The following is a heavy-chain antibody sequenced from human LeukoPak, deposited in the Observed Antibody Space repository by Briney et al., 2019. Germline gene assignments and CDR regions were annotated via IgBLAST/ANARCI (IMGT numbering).Heavy chain of an antibody. CDR2: ICWDDDK. V-gene: IGHV2-5*02. Sequence: SGPTLVKPTQTLRLTCSFSGFSLSTSGVGVGWIRQPPGKALEWLGIICWDDDKRYSPSLKSRLTITKDTSKNQVVLTMTNMDPVDTATYYCARRRAAGSLFDYWGQGTLVTVSS. CDR1: GFSLSTSGVG. CDR3: ARRRAAGSLFDY. J-gene: IGHJ4*02. D-gene: IGHD1-26*01.